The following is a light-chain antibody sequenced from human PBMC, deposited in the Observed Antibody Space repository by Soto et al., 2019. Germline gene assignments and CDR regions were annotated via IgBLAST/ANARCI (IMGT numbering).Light chain of an antibody. J-gene: IGKJ5*01. CDR2: GAS. Sequence: EIVMTQSPATLSVSPGERATLSCRASQSVSSNLAWYQQRPGQAPSLLIYGASTRATGIPARFSGSGSGTEFTLTISSLQSEDFAVYYCQQYSKFPPITFGQGTRLEIK. CDR1: QSVSSN. CDR3: QQYSKFPPIT. V-gene: IGKV3-15*01.